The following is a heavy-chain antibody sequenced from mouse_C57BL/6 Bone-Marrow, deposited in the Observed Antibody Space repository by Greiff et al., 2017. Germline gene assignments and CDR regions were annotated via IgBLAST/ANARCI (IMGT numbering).Heavy chain of an antibody. Sequence: EVMLVESGGDLVKPGGSLKLSCAASGFTFSSYGMSWVRQTPDKRLEWVATISSGGSYTYYPDSVKGRFTISRDNAKNTLYLQMSSLKSEDTAMYYCARLYDGYYEVDYWGQGTTLTVSS. CDR2: ISSGGSYT. CDR3: ARLYDGYYEVDY. J-gene: IGHJ2*01. V-gene: IGHV5-6*02. D-gene: IGHD2-3*01. CDR1: GFTFSSYG.